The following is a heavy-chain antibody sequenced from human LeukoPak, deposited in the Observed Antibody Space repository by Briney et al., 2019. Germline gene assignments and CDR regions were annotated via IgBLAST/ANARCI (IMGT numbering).Heavy chain of an antibody. CDR3: ARGDHDSSGYYYLFDY. V-gene: IGHV4-4*02. D-gene: IGHD3-22*01. CDR2: IYHSGST. J-gene: IGHJ4*02. CDR1: GGSISSRNW. Sequence: SETLSLTCAVSGGSISSRNWWSWVRQPPGKGLEWIGEIYHSGSTNYNPSLKSRVTISVDTSKNQFSLKLSSVTAADTAVYYCARGDHDSSGYYYLFDYWGQGTLVTVSS.